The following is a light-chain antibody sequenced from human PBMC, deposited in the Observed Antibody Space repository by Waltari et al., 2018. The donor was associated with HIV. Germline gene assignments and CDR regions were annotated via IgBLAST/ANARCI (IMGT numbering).Light chain of an antibody. CDR3: ASYISSASPE. Sequence: QSALTQPASVSGSPGQSITISSAGPSSDLRAYNSVSWYQHHPGKVPKVIIYEVSNRPSGVSSRFSGSISANTASLTISGLQPEDEADYFCASYISSASPEFGGGTKVTVL. CDR1: SSDLRAYNS. CDR2: EVS. V-gene: IGLV2-14*01. J-gene: IGLJ3*02.